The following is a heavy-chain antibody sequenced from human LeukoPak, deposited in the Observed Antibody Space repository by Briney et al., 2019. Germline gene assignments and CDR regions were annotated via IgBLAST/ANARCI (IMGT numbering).Heavy chain of an antibody. Sequence: PSETLSLTCTVSGGSISSYYWSWIRQPAGKGLEWIGRIHTSGSTNYNPSLKSRVTMSVDTSKNQFSLKLSSVTAADTAVYYRAREYTSSSGGPAFDIWGQGTMVTVSS. D-gene: IGHD6-6*01. CDR1: GGSISSYY. CDR3: AREYTSSSGGPAFDI. V-gene: IGHV4-4*07. J-gene: IGHJ3*02. CDR2: IHTSGST.